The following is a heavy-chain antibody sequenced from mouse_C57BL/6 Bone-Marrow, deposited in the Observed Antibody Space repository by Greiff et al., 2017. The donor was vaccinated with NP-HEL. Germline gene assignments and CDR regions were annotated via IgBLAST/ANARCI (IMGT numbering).Heavy chain of an antibody. D-gene: IGHD1-1*01. CDR2: IYPGSGST. CDR3: ARYFLYYYGSSPYYFDY. J-gene: IGHJ2*01. V-gene: IGHV1-55*01. CDR1: GYTFTSYW. Sequence: QVQLQQPGAELVKPGASVKMSCKASGYTFTSYWITWVKQRPGQGLEWIGDIYPGSGSTNYNEKFKSKATLTVDTSSSTAYMQLSSLTSEDSAVYYCARYFLYYYGSSPYYFDYWGQGTTLTVSS.